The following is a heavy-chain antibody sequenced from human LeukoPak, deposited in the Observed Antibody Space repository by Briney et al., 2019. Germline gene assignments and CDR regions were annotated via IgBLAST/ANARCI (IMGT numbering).Heavy chain of an antibody. CDR1: GGSISSYY. CDR2: IYCSGST. J-gene: IGHJ4*02. V-gene: IGHV4-59*01. CDR3: ARDQYYGSGSLDY. Sequence: SETLSLTCTVSGGSISSYYWSWIRQPPGKGLEWIGYIYCSGSTNYNPSLKSRVTISVDTSKNQFSLKLSSVTAADTAVYYCARDQYYGSGSLDYWGQGTLVTVSS. D-gene: IGHD3-10*01.